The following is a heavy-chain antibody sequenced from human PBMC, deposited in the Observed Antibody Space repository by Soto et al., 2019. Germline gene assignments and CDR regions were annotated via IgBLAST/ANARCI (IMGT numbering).Heavy chain of an antibody. Sequence: PSETLSLTCTVSGGSISSSSHYWGWIRQPPGKGLEWIGSIYYSGNTYYNPSLKSRVTISVDTAKNQFSLKLSSVTAADTAVYYCARLIGDSWLDSWGQGTLVTVS. CDR3: ARLIGDSWLDS. V-gene: IGHV4-39*01. CDR1: GGSISSSSHY. CDR2: IYYSGNT. J-gene: IGHJ5*01.